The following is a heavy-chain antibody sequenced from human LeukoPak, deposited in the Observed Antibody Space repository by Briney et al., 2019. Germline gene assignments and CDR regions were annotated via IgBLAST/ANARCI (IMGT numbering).Heavy chain of an antibody. CDR1: GFTFDDYA. Sequence: GRSLRLACVASGFTFDDYAVPSVRQAPGKGVGWVSAISWNSGIISYAASVRGRFTISRDNAKNSLYLQMNSLRAEDMALYYCAKDNDYESSGPLDYWGQGTLVTVSS. D-gene: IGHD3-22*01. V-gene: IGHV3-9*03. CDR2: ISWNSGII. CDR3: AKDNDYESSGPLDY. J-gene: IGHJ4*02.